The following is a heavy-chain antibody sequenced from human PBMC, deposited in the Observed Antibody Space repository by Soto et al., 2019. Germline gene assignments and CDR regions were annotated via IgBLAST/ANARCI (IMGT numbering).Heavy chain of an antibody. CDR1: GFKFSSYA. D-gene: IGHD1-1*01. J-gene: IGHJ4*02. Sequence: PGGSLRLSCAASGFKFSSYAMSWVRQAPGKGLEWISYISSSLGHTDYAESVKGRFTISRDNAKSSVFLEMSDLRSDDTAVYYCAANWNFGLNFWGQGTLVTVYS. CDR2: ISSSLGHT. CDR3: AANWNFGLNF. V-gene: IGHV3-21*01.